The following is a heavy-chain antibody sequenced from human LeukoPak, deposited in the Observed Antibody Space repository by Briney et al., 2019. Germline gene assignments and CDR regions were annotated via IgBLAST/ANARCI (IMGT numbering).Heavy chain of an antibody. Sequence: PSQTLSLTCTVSGGSISSGGYYWSWIRQHPGKGLEWIGYIYYSGSTYYNPSLKSRVTISVDTSKNQFSLKLSSVTAADTAVYYCAKGLSYYDFYGLDVWGQGTTVTVSS. CDR2: IYYSGST. V-gene: IGHV4-31*03. J-gene: IGHJ6*02. CDR3: AKGLSYYDFYGLDV. CDR1: GGSISSGGYY. D-gene: IGHD3-3*01.